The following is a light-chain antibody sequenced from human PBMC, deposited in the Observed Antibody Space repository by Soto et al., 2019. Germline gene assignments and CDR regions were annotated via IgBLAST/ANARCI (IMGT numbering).Light chain of an antibody. J-gene: IGKJ4*02. V-gene: IGKV3-15*01. CDR1: QSVSSN. CDR3: QEYMQWPPGM. Sequence: IVMTQSPATQSVSPGERATLSCWASQSVSSNLAWYQQKPGQAPTLLIYSASTRATGIPARFSGSGSGTEFTPTTSSLQSADLAVYDGQEYMQWPPGMFGSGTKVEIK. CDR2: SAS.